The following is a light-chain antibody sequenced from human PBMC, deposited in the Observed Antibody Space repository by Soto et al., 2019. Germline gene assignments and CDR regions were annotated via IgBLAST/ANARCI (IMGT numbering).Light chain of an antibody. J-gene: IGKJ1*01. Sequence: EIVLTQSPVTLSLSPGERATLSCRASQSVNNNDLAWYQQKPGQAPRLLIYGASSRATGIPDRFSGSGSGTDVTLTITRLEPEDFAVYYCQQYCCSPRTFGQGTKVEVK. CDR3: QQYCCSPRT. V-gene: IGKV3-20*01. CDR1: QSVNNND. CDR2: GAS.